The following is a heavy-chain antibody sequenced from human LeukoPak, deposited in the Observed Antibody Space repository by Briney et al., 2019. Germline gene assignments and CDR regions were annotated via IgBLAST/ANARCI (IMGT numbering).Heavy chain of an antibody. CDR1: GFTFSSYS. D-gene: IGHD3-9*01. CDR2: ISSSSSTI. V-gene: IGHV3-48*01. CDR3: VTRPYDILTGYYRPFDY. J-gene: IGHJ4*02. Sequence: PGGSLRLSCAASGFTFSSYSMNWVRQAPGKGLEWVSYISSSSSTIYYADSVKGRFTISRDNAKNSLYLQMNSLRAEDTAVYYCVTRPYDILTGYYRPFDYWGQGTLVTVSS.